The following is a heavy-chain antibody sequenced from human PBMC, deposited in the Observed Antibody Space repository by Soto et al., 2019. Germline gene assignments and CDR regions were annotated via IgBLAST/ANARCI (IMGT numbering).Heavy chain of an antibody. V-gene: IGHV1-18*01. CDR1: GYAFTSSG. CDR2: ISTDNGNT. D-gene: IGHD3-3*01. Sequence: ASVKVSCKASGYAFTSSGISWVRQAPGQGLEWMGWISTDNGNTNYAQHLQGRVGMTTDTSTGTAYMDPRSLRSDDTAVYYGARDQGITTYGEYSMYYQGMGVSVQGTTVTVPS. CDR3: ARDQGITTYGEYSMYYQGMGV. J-gene: IGHJ6*02.